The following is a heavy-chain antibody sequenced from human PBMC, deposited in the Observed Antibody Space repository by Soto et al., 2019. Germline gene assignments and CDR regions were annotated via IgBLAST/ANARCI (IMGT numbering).Heavy chain of an antibody. Sequence: LRLSCAASGFTFSSYAMHWVRQAPGKGLEWVAVISYDGSNKYYADSVKGRFTISRDNSKNTLYLQMNSLRAEDTAVYYCARGSEVIAVALNWFDPWGQGTLVTVSS. V-gene: IGHV3-30-3*01. CDR3: ARGSEVIAVALNWFDP. CDR1: GFTFSSYA. D-gene: IGHD6-19*01. J-gene: IGHJ5*02. CDR2: ISYDGSNK.